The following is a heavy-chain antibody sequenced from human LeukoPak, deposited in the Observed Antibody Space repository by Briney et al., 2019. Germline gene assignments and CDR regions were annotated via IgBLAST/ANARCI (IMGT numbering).Heavy chain of an antibody. D-gene: IGHD1-20*01. Sequence: PSETLSLTCTVSGGSISNYYWSWIRQPPGKGLEWIGYISYSGSTIYNPSLKSRVTMSRDTSKNQFSLKLSSVTAADTAVYYCARLYDWRGHFDYWGQGTLVTVSS. J-gene: IGHJ4*02. CDR3: ARLYDWRGHFDY. CDR2: ISYSGST. CDR1: GGSISNYY. V-gene: IGHV4-59*08.